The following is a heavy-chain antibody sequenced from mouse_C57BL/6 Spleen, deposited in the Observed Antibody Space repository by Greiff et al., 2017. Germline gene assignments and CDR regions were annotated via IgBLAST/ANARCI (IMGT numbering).Heavy chain of an antibody. CDR2: SYPRSGNT. D-gene: IGHD2-12*01. V-gene: IGHV1-81*01. CDR3: ARGGVYDEGAYYFDY. Sequence: QVQLQQSGAELARPGASVKLSCKASGYTFTSYGISWVKQRTGQGLEWIGESYPRSGNTYYNEKFKGKATLTADKSSSKAYMELRSLTSEDSAVYFCARGGVYDEGAYYFDYWGQGTTLTVSS. CDR1: GYTFTSYG. J-gene: IGHJ2*01.